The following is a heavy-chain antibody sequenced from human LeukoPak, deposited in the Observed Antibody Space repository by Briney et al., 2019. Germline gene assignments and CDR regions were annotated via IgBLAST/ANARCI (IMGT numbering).Heavy chain of an antibody. V-gene: IGHV4-39*07. CDR2: IYYSGST. CDR1: GGSISSSSYY. D-gene: IGHD3-22*01. Sequence: KTSETLSLTCTVSGGSISSSSYYWGWIRQPPGKGLEWIGSIYYSGSTYYNPSLKSRLTMSVATSKNQFSLKLSSVTAADTAVFYCARDSYGSSAYRAEFDYWGQGILVTVSS. J-gene: IGHJ4*02. CDR3: ARDSYGSSAYRAEFDY.